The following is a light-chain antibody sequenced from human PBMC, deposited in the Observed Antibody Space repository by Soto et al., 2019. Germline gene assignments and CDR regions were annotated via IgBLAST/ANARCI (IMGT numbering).Light chain of an antibody. V-gene: IGKV4-1*01. CDR1: QSVFHSTSNKNY. CDR2: WAS. CDR3: QQYYITPPWT. Sequence: DIVVTQSPGSLAVSLGERATINCKSSQSVFHSTSNKNYLAWYQKKPGQPPELLIYWASTRESGVPDRFSGSGSGTDFTLTITSLQAEDAAVYYCQQYYITPPWTFGQGTKVEIK. J-gene: IGKJ1*01.